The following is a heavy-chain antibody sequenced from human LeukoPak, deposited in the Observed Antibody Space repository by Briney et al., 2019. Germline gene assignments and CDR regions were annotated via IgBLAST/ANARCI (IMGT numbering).Heavy chain of an antibody. Sequence: GGSLRLSCAASGFTFSSYWMHWVRQAPGKGLVWVSLINTDGSSTSYADSVKGRFTISRDNAKNTLYLQMNSLRAEDTAVYYCATVLSFEYSSFYYFDYWGQGTLVTVSS. CDR1: GFTFSSYW. J-gene: IGHJ4*02. V-gene: IGHV3-74*01. D-gene: IGHD6-6*01. CDR3: ATVLSFEYSSFYYFDY. CDR2: INTDGSST.